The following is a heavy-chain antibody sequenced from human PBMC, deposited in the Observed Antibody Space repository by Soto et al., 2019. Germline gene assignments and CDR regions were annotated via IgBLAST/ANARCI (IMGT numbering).Heavy chain of an antibody. Sequence: QVQLVESGGGVVQPGRSLRLSCAASGFTFSSYGMHWVRQAPGKGLEWVATISFDGSNEKYGDSVKGRFTISRDNSKNTLFLQMNSLRAEDTAMYYCAKDGGRTGTAGYWGPGTRVTVSS. CDR3: AKDGGRTGTAGY. J-gene: IGHJ4*02. D-gene: IGHD1-1*01. CDR1: GFTFSSYG. CDR2: ISFDGSNE. V-gene: IGHV3-30*18.